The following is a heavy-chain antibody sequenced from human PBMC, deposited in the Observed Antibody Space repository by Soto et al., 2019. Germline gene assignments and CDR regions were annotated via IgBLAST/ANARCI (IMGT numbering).Heavy chain of an antibody. CDR3: ARDRAYSSGCFDF. V-gene: IGHV1-46*01. CDR2: INPSGGST. D-gene: IGHD6-19*01. CDR1: GYTFTRYY. J-gene: IGHJ5*01. Sequence: ASVKVSCKASGYTFTRYYIHWVRQAPGQGLEWMGIINPSGGSTNYAQKFQGRVTVTRDTSTRTVYMELSSLRSEDTAVYYCARDRAYSSGCFDFWGQGTTVTVSS.